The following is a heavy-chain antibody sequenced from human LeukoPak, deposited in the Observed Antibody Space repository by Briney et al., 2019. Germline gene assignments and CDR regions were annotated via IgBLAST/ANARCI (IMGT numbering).Heavy chain of an antibody. CDR1: GFTLSSYW. V-gene: IGHV3-33*06. D-gene: IGHD1-26*01. CDR3: AKPRFKVGATLFDY. Sequence: GGSLRLSCAASGFTLSSYWMSWVRQAPGKGLEWVAVIWYDGSNKYYADSVKGRFTISRDNSKNTLYLQMNSLRAEDTAVYYCAKPRFKVGATLFDYWGQGTLVTVSS. J-gene: IGHJ4*02. CDR2: IWYDGSNK.